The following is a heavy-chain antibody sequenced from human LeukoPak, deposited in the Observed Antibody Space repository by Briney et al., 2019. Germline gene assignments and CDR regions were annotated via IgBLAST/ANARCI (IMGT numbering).Heavy chain of an antibody. CDR2: IYYSGST. Sequence: SETRSLTCAVHGGSLSGYYWSWIRQPPGKGLEWIGYIYYSGSTNYNPSLKSRVTISVDASKNQFSLKLSSVTAADTAVYYCARGRVGYYDFWSGSPPGWFDPWGQGTLVTVSS. D-gene: IGHD3-3*01. CDR1: GGSLSGYY. CDR3: ARGRVGYYDFWSGSPPGWFDP. J-gene: IGHJ5*02. V-gene: IGHV4-59*01.